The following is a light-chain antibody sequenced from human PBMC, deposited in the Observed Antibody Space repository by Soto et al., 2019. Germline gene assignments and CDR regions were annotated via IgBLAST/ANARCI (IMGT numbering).Light chain of an antibody. J-gene: IGLJ3*02. CDR3: GAWDDSLNGWV. V-gene: IGLV1-44*01. CDR1: SSNIGSNS. CDR2: SDN. Sequence: QSVLTQPPSASGTPGQRVTISCSGSSSNIGSNSVNWYQQLPGTAPKLLISSDNQRPSGVPDRFSGSKSGTSGSLAISGLQSEDEADYYSGAWDDSLNGWVFGGGTKLTVL.